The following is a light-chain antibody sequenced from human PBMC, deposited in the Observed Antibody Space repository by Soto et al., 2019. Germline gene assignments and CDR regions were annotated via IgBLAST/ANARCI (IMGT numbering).Light chain of an antibody. CDR3: KQYNNWPKT. CDR1: QSVSSN. CDR2: GAS. Sequence: EIVLTQSPATLSLPPGERATLSCRASQSVSSNLAWYQQKPGQAPRLLIYGASTRATGIQARFSGSGSGTEFTLTIRSLQSEDFAVYYCKQYNNWPKTFGQGTKVDI. V-gene: IGKV3-15*01. J-gene: IGKJ1*01.